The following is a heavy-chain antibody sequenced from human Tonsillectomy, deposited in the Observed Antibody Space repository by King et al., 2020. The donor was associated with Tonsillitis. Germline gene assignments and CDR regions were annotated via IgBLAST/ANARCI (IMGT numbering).Heavy chain of an antibody. CDR1: GFTFSEHS. J-gene: IGHJ4*02. V-gene: IGHV3-30*04. Sequence: QLVESGGGVVQPGKSLRLACVASGFTFSEHSMHWVRQAPGKGLEWVAVKAHDGNEEHDADAVKGRFTNSRDNVKNILYLQMNNLRADDSAVYSCASLATAILGYCYGETCHSDYWGRGPLVTVSS. CDR2: KAHDGNEE. CDR3: ASLATAILGYCYGETCHSDY. D-gene: IGHD2-21*01.